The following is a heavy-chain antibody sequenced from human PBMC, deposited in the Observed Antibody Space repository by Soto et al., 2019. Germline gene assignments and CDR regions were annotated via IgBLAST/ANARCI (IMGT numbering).Heavy chain of an antibody. J-gene: IGHJ4*02. CDR2: IIPIFGTA. V-gene: IGHV1-69*13. D-gene: IGHD5-12*01. Sequence: SLKVSCNASGGTFSSYAISWVRQAPGQGLEWMGGIIPIFGTANYAQKFQGRVTITADESTSTAYMELRSLRSEDTAVYYCARDSRRDGYNYDXWGQGTLVTVSX. CDR3: ARDSRRDGYNYDX. CDR1: GGTFSSYA.